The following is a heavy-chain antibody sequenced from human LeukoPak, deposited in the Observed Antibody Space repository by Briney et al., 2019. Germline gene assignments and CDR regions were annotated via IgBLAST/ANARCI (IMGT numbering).Heavy chain of an antibody. V-gene: IGHV3-53*01. CDR1: GFTVSSNY. CDR3: ARFSSGSFDY. D-gene: IGHD1-26*01. J-gene: IGHJ4*02. Sequence: GGSVRLSCAASGFTVSSNYMSWVRQAPGKGLEWVSVIYTGGSTYYADSVKGRFTISRDNSKNTLYLQMSSLRAEDTAVYYCARFSSGSFDYWGQGTLVTVSS. CDR2: IYTGGST.